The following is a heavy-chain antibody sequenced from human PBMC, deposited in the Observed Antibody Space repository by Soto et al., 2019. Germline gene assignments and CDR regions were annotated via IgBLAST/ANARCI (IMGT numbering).Heavy chain of an antibody. V-gene: IGHV1-69*13. J-gene: IGHJ4*02. CDR3: AREGYYDILTGSAPFDY. Sequence: SVKVSCKASGGTFSSYAISWVRQAPGQGLEWMGGIIPIFGTANYAQKFQGRVTITADESTSTAYMELNSLRSEDTALYYCAREGYYDILTGSAPFDYWGQGTLVTVSS. CDR1: GGTFSSYA. D-gene: IGHD3-9*01. CDR2: IIPIFGTA.